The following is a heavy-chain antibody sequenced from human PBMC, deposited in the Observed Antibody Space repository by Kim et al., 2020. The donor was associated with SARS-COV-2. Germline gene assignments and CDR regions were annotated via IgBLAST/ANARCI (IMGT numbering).Heavy chain of an antibody. Sequence: YAESVKGRFTISRDNSKNTLYLQMTSLRTKDTAVYYWAKDAQLEYWYFDIWGRGTLVTVSS. V-gene: IGHV3-23*01. D-gene: IGHD6-13*01. J-gene: IGHJ2*01. CDR3: AKDAQLEYWYFDI.